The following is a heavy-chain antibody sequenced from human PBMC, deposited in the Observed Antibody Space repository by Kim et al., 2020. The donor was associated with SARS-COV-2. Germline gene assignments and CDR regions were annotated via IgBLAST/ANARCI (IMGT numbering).Heavy chain of an antibody. V-gene: IGHV3-15*01. D-gene: IGHD3-9*01. CDR3: TTGVVLRYFDWLLSAFDI. CDR1: GFTFSNAW. Sequence: GGSLRLSCAASGFTFSNAWMSWVRQAPGKGLEWVGRIKSKTDGGTTDYAAPVKGRFTISRDDSKNTLYLQMNSLKTEDTAVYYCTTGVVLRYFDWLLSAFDIWGRGTMVTVSS. CDR2: IKSKTDGGTT. J-gene: IGHJ3*02.